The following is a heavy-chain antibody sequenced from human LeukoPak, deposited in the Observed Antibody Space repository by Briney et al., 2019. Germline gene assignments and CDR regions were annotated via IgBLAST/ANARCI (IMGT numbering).Heavy chain of an antibody. CDR2: IYTTGCA. CDR3: ARALCIIGICQWFDP. Sequence: SENLSLTSSVSGVSISSVSYFWSWIRQPPGKRLGWIRRIYTTGCAHYNPSLMSRVTISLDTTKNQFSLRLRSEAAAVTAGYMCARALCIIGICQWFDPWGQGTLVTVSS. V-gene: IGHV4-61*02. J-gene: IGHJ5*02. CDR1: GVSISSVSYF. D-gene: IGHD2-8*01.